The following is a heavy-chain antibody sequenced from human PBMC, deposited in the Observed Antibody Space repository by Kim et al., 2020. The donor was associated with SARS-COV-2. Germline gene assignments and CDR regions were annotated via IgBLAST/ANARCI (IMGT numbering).Heavy chain of an antibody. CDR2: IYYSGST. CDR3: ARGSEGYGGMWYFDF. Sequence: SETLSLTCTVSGGSISSYYWSWIRQPPGKGLEWIGYIYYSGSTNYNPSLKSRVTISVDTSKNQFSLKLSSVTAADTAVYYCARGSEGYGGMWYFDFWGQGTLVTVSS. CDR1: GGSISSYY. D-gene: IGHD5-12*01. V-gene: IGHV4-59*13. J-gene: IGHJ4*02.